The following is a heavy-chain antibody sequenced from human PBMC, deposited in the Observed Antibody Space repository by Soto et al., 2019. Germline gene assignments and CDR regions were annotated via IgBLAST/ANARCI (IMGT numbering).Heavy chain of an antibody. CDR2: INPNSVGT. J-gene: IGHJ4*02. D-gene: IGHD1-20*01. CDR3: ARGLPSYNWIDFDY. CDR1: GYTFTGYY. V-gene: IGHV1-2*04. Sequence: GASVKVSCKASGYTFTGYYMHWVRQAPGQGFEWMGWINPNSVGTNYAQKFQGWVTMTRDTSISTAYMELSRLRSDDTAVYYCARGLPSYNWIDFDYWGQGTLVTVSS.